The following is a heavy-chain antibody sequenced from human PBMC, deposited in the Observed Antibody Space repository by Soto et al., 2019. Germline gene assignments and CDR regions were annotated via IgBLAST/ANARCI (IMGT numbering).Heavy chain of an antibody. CDR3: AKRHGGNAAGSFDI. V-gene: IGHV3-48*03. CDR1: GFTFYTYE. J-gene: IGHJ3*02. CDR2: ISSSGSTT. D-gene: IGHD2-15*01. Sequence: GGSLRLSCAASGFTFYTYEMNCVRQAPGKGLEWVSYISSSGSTTYYADSVKGRFTISRDNAKNSLYLQMNSLRAEDTDVYHCAKRHGGNAAGSFDIWGLGTMVTV.